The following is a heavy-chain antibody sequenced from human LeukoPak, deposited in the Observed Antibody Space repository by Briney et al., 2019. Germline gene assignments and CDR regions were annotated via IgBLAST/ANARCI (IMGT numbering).Heavy chain of an antibody. V-gene: IGHV4-59*02. CDR1: GASVSDYH. CDR2: IHHSGNS. J-gene: IGHJ5*02. CDR3: TRGHWGLQS. Sequence: SETLSLTFTVSGASVSDYHWNWIRQSPGKGLEWISYIHHSGNSDYNPSLRSRVTTSLDTSKNQFSLNLISVTAADTAVYYCTRGHWGLQSWSQGTLVTVSS. D-gene: IGHD7-27*01.